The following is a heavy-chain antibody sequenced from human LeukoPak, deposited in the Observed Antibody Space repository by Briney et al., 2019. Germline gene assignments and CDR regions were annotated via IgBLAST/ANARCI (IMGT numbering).Heavy chain of an antibody. CDR2: ISYDGSNK. Sequence: PGGSLRLSCAASEFTFSSYAMHWVRQAPGKGLEWVAVISYDGSNKYYADSVKGRFTISRDNSKNTLYLQMNSLRAEDTAVYYCAREFTTVVTRIGKYYFDYWGQGTLVTVSS. D-gene: IGHD4-17*01. V-gene: IGHV3-30*14. CDR3: AREFTTVVTRIGKYYFDY. J-gene: IGHJ4*02. CDR1: EFTFSSYA.